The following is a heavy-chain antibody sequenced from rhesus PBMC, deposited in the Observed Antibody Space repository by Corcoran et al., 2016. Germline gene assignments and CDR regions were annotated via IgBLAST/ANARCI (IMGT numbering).Heavy chain of an antibody. CDR1: GGSFSGYY. V-gene: IGHV4-165*01. CDR2: ISGSSGSP. J-gene: IGHJ6*01. D-gene: IGHD4-29*01. CDR3: ARGGGVTVAATYGLDS. Sequence: QVQLQESGPGLVKPSETLSLTCAVSGGSFSGYYWGWIRQPPGKGLEWIGYISGSSGSPDYHPSLKSRVTISTATAKDQFSLRLSAVAAAATAVYYCARGGGVTVAATYGLDSWGQGVVVTVSS.